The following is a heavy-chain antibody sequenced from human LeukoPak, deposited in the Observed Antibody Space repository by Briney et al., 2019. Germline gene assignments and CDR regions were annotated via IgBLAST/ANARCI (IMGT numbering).Heavy chain of an antibody. CDR3: ARDGYYDYVWGSYRPANFDY. D-gene: IGHD3-16*02. V-gene: IGHV1-18*01. Sequence: ASVKVSCKASGYTLTSYGISWVRQAPGQGLEWMGWISAYNGNTNYAQKLQGRVTMTTDTSTSTAYMELRSLRSDDTAVYYCARDGYYDYVWGSYRPANFDYWGQGTLVTVSS. CDR1: GYTLTSYG. CDR2: ISAYNGNT. J-gene: IGHJ4*02.